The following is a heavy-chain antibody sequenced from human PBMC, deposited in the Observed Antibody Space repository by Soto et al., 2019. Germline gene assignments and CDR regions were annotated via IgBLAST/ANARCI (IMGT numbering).Heavy chain of an antibody. Sequence: PSETLSLTCTVSGGSISSYYWGWIRQHPGKGLEWIGYIYYSGSTNYNPSLKSRVTISVDTSKNQFSLKLSSVTAADTAVYYCARALSSSSGVGWFDPWGQGTLVTVS. D-gene: IGHD6-6*01. CDR1: GGSISSYY. CDR2: IYYSGST. V-gene: IGHV4-59*01. J-gene: IGHJ5*02. CDR3: ARALSSSSGVGWFDP.